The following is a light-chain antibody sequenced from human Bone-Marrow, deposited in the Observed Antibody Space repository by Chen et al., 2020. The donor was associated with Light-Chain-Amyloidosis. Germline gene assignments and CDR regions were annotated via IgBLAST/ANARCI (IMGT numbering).Light chain of an antibody. Sequence: QSALTQPRSVSGSPGQSVTISCTGTSRDVGGYDSVSWYQQYPGKAPKLMIYDVSKRPSGVPDRFSASKAGNTAALTISVLQAEDEDDYYCCSYAGIYWVFGGGTKLTVL. CDR1: SRDVGGYDS. J-gene: IGLJ3*02. V-gene: IGLV2-11*01. CDR3: CSYAGIYWV. CDR2: DVS.